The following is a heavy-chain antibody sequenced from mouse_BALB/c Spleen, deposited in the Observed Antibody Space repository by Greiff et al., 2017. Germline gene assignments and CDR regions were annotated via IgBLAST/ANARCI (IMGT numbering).Heavy chain of an antibody. D-gene: IGHD2-3*01. CDR3: ARVGMSYDYSDD. V-gene: IGHV1-87*01. Sequence: QVQLQQSGAELARPGASVKLSCKASGYTFTSYWMQWVKQRPGQGLEWIGAIYPGDGDTRYTQKFKGKATLTADKSSSTAYMQLSSLASEDSAVYYDARVGMSYDYSDDWGQGTTLTVSA. J-gene: IGHJ2*01. CDR1: GYTFTSYW. CDR2: IYPGDGDT.